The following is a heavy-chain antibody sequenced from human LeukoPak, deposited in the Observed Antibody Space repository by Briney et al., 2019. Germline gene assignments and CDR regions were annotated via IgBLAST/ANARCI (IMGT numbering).Heavy chain of an antibody. CDR2: IYYSGSM. CDR3: ASYKGGSGRYYKIEARYYHMDV. Sequence: GSLRLSCAASGFTFSSYWMSWIRQPPGKGLEWIGTIYYSGSMFYNPSLKSRVTISVDTSKNQFSLKLSSVTAADTAVYYCASYKGGSGRYYKIEARYYHMDVWGKGTTVTISS. D-gene: IGHD3-10*01. V-gene: IGHV4-39*01. CDR1: GFTFSSYW. J-gene: IGHJ6*03.